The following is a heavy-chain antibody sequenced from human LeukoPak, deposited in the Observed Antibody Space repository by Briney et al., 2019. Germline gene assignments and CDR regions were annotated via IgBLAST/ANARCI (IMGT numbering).Heavy chain of an antibody. CDR3: ATDTFYMKGFDP. Sequence: GGSLRLSCAASGFSFSSYAMSWVRQAPGKGLEWVSAISGSGGSTYYADSVKGRFTISRDNSKNTLYLQMNSLRAEDTAVYYCATDTFYMKGFDPWGQGTQVIVSS. J-gene: IGHJ5*02. V-gene: IGHV3-23*01. CDR1: GFSFSSYA. D-gene: IGHD2/OR15-2a*01. CDR2: ISGSGGST.